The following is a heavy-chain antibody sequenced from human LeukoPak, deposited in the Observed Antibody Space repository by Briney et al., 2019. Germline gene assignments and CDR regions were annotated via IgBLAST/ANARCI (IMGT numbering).Heavy chain of an antibody. J-gene: IGHJ4*02. V-gene: IGHV3-30-3*01. CDR2: ISYDGSNK. CDR1: GFTFSSYA. Sequence: GGSLRLSCAASGFTFSSYAMHWVRQAPGKGLEWVAVISYDGSNKYYADSVKGRFTISRDNSKNTLYLQMNSLRAEDTAMYYCARETGSAVGSTDFDYWGQGTLVTVSS. CDR3: ARETGSAVGSTDFDY. D-gene: IGHD4-17*01.